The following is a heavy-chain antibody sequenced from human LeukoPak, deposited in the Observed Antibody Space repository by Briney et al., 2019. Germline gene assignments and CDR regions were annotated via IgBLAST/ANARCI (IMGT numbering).Heavy chain of an antibody. D-gene: IGHD3-3*01. Sequence: PGGSLRLSCAASGFTFSSYAMSWVRQAPGKGLEWVSAISGSGGSTYYADSVKGRFTISRDNSKNTLYLQMNNLRAEDTAVYYCAKGLTIPFNYFDYWGQGTLVTVSS. CDR2: ISGSGGST. CDR3: AKGLTIPFNYFDY. V-gene: IGHV3-23*01. CDR1: GFTFSSYA. J-gene: IGHJ4*02.